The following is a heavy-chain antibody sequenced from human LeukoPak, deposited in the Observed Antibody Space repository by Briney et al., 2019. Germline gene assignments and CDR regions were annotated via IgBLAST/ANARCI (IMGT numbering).Heavy chain of an antibody. V-gene: IGHV3-21*01. CDR1: GFTFSSYS. D-gene: IGHD3-22*01. J-gene: IGHJ4*02. Sequence: GGSLRLSXAASGFTFSSYSMNWVRQAPGKGLEWVSSISSSSSYIYYADSVKGRFTISRDNAKNSLYLQMNSLRAEDTAVYYCARDYYDSSGYLSEYYFDYWGQGTLVTVSS. CDR3: ARDYYDSSGYLSEYYFDY. CDR2: ISSSSSYI.